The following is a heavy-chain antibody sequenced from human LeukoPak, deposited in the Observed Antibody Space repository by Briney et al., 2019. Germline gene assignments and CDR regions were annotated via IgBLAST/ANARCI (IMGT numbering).Heavy chain of an antibody. CDR1: GGTFSSYA. V-gene: IGHV1-69*13. D-gene: IGHD2-2*02. J-gene: IGHJ4*02. CDR3: ARELSSTSCYIY. CDR2: IIPIFGTA. Sequence: SVKVSCKASGGTFSSYAISWVRQAPGQGLEWMGGIIPIFGTANYAQKFQGRVTITADESTSTAYMELSSLRSEDTAVYYCARELSSTSCYIYWGQGTLVTVSS.